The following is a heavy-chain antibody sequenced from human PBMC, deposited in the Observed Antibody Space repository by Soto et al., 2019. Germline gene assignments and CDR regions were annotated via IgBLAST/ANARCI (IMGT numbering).Heavy chain of an antibody. D-gene: IGHD3-3*01. V-gene: IGHV3-33*01. CDR1: GFTFSSYG. CDR3: ARDRGLRFLEWLSHTSDYYYYGMDV. J-gene: IGHJ6*02. Sequence: GGSLRLSCAASGFTFSSYGMHWVRQAPGKGLEWVAVIWYDGSNKYYADSVKGRFTISRDNSKNTLYLQMNSLRAEDTAVYYCARDRGLRFLEWLSHTSDYYYYGMDVWGQGTTVTVSS. CDR2: IWYDGSNK.